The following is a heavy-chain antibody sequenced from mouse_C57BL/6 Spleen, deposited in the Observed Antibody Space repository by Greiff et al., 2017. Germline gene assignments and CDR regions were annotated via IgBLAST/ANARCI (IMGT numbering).Heavy chain of an antibody. J-gene: IGHJ4*01. V-gene: IGHV5-6*01. CDR2: ISSGGSYT. Sequence: EVQLQESGGDLVKPGGSLKLSCAASGFTFSSYGMSWVRQTPDKRLEWVATISSGGSYTYYPDSVKGRFTISRDNAKNTLYLQMSSLKSEDTAMYYCARPGGAYAMDCWGQGTSVTVSS. CDR1: GFTFSSYG. CDR3: ARPGGAYAMDC.